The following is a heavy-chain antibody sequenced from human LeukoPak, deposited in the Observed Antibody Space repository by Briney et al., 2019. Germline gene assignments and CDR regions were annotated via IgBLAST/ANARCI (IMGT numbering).Heavy chain of an antibody. J-gene: IGHJ2*01. CDR3: ARDKVGWETHADFYYFDL. CDR1: GGSISNDY. V-gene: IGHV4-59*01. Sequence: KPSETLSLTCTVSGGSISNDYWSWIWQSPGKGLEYIGYIFFSGRTRYNLSFQNRATMSIDTSNNQFSLNLKSVTAADTAVYYCARDKVGWETHADFYYFDLWGRGTLVTVAS. CDR2: IFFSGRT. D-gene: IGHD1-26*01.